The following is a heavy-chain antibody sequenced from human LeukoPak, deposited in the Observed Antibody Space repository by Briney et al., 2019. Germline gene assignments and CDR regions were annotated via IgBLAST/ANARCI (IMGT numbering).Heavy chain of an antibody. V-gene: IGHV4-4*07. CDR1: GGSISSYY. D-gene: IGHD3-10*01. J-gene: IGHJ5*02. CDR3: ASGGSGSYYKSWFDP. Sequence: SETLSLTCTVSGGSISSYYWSWIRQPAGKGLEWIGRIYTSGSTNYNPSLKSRATMSVDTSKNQFSLKLSSVTAADTAVYYCASGGSGSYYKSWFDPWGQGTLVTVSS. CDR2: IYTSGST.